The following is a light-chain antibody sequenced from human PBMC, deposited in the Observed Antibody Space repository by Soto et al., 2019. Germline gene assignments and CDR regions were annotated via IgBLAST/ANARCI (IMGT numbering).Light chain of an antibody. J-gene: IGLJ2*01. CDR2: RNN. V-gene: IGLV1-47*01. CDR1: SSNIGSKY. Sequence: QSALTQPPSASGTPGQRVTISCSGSSSNIGSKYVYWYQQLPGTAPKLLMYRNNQRPSGVPDRFSGSESGTSASLAISGLRSEDEADYYCAAWDAGVSGPAFGGGTKLTVL. CDR3: AAWDAGVSGPA.